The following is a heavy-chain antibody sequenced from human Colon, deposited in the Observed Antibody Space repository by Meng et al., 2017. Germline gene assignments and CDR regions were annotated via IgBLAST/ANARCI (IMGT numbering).Heavy chain of an antibody. CDR2: TYYRSKWYN. J-gene: IGHJ3*01. Sequence: SQTLSLTCAISGDSVPNNTGAWNWIRQSPSTGLGWLARTYYRSKWYNDYAPFVKSRIIVTPDTSRNQFSLHLNSVSPEDTAVYYCARGAAVKTSYAFDVWGQGTVVTVSS. D-gene: IGHD6-13*01. V-gene: IGHV6-1*01. CDR1: GDSVPNNTGA. CDR3: ARGAAVKTSYAFDV.